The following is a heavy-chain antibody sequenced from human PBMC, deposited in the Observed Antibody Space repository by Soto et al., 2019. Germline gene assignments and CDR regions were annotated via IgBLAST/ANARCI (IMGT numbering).Heavy chain of an antibody. V-gene: IGHV5-51*01. D-gene: IGHD1-26*01. CDR2: IYPGDSDT. Sequence: GESLKISCKGSGYSFTSYWIGWVRQMPGKGLEWMGIIYPGDSDTRYSPSFQGQVTISADKSISTAYLQWSSLKASDTAMYYCASIVGLLPPLKGHYYYYGMDGWGQGTRVTVSS. CDR3: ASIVGLLPPLKGHYYYYGMDG. J-gene: IGHJ6*02. CDR1: GYSFTSYW.